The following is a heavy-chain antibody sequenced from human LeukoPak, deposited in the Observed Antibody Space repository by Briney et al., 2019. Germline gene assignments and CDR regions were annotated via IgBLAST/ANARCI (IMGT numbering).Heavy chain of an antibody. V-gene: IGHV4-4*02. J-gene: IGHJ4*02. CDR2: IYHSGST. CDR1: GGSISSSNW. CDR3: AREPNRSSWYFSVGYYFDY. D-gene: IGHD6-13*01. Sequence: PSETLSLTCAVSGGSISSSNWWSWVRPPPGKGLEWIGEIYHSGSTNYNPSLKSRVTISVDKSKNQFSLKLSSVTAADTAVYYCAREPNRSSWYFSVGYYFDYWGQGTLVTVSS.